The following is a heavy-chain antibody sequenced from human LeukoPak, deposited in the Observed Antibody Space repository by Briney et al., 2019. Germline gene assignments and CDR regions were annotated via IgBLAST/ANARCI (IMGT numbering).Heavy chain of an antibody. CDR1: GYTFTSYG. V-gene: IGHV1-69*13. D-gene: IGHD4-11*01. J-gene: IGHJ6*02. Sequence: SVKVSCKASGYTFTSYGINWVRQAPGQGLEWVGGIIPIYGTPHYAQKFQGRVTIAADESTSTGYMELSSLRSEDTAVYYCARARNRNYYFHGVDVWGQGTTVTVS. CDR3: ARARNRNYYFHGVDV. CDR2: IIPIYGTP.